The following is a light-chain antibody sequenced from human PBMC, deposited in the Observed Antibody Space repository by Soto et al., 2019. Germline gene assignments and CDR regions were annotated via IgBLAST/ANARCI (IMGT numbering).Light chain of an antibody. Sequence: QSALTQPASVSGSPGQSITISCTGTSSDVGGYNYVSWYQQHPGKAPKLMIYEVIKRPSGVPDRFSGSKSGITASLTISGLQADDEADYYCCSYAATSTLVFGGGTKLTVL. J-gene: IGLJ3*02. CDR3: CSYAATSTLV. CDR2: EVI. V-gene: IGLV2-11*01. CDR1: SSDVGGYNY.